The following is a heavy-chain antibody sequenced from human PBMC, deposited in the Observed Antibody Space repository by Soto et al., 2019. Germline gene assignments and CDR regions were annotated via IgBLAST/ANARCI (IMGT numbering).Heavy chain of an antibody. CDR2: IYPSKNT. V-gene: IGHV4-4*07. Sequence: ETLSLTCTVSGGSLSSYYWSWIRQPAGKGLEWIGRIYPSKNTNYNPSLKSRVTMSVDTSRKQFSLNLNSVTAADTAVYYCARGAAAGVDYGMDVWGQGTTVTVSS. D-gene: IGHD6-13*01. CDR3: ARGAAAGVDYGMDV. CDR1: GGSLSSYY. J-gene: IGHJ6*02.